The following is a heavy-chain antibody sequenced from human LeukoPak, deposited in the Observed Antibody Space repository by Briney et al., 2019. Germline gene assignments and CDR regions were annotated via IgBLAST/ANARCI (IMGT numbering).Heavy chain of an antibody. CDR2: TYYRSKWYN. Sequence: SQTLSLTCAISGDSVSSNSGAWNWIRQSPSRGLEWLGRTYYRSKWYNDYAVSVKSRITIKSDTSKNQFSLQLNSVTPEDTAVYYCARDRFNWGLYYFDYWGQGTLVTVSS. CDR3: ARDRFNWGLYYFDY. J-gene: IGHJ4*02. D-gene: IGHD7-27*01. V-gene: IGHV6-1*01. CDR1: GDSVSSNSGA.